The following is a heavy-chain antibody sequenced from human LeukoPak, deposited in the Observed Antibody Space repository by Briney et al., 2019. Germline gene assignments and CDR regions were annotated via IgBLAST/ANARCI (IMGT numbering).Heavy chain of an antibody. D-gene: IGHD2-8*01. CDR1: GFSVGGNY. CDR3: ARDRRRLRGQNGDGDAFDI. J-gene: IGHJ3*02. CDR2: FYIDGRA. V-gene: IGHV3-53*01. Sequence: GGSMRLSCTAYGFSVGGNYISWVRQAPGKGLEWVSIFYIDGRAFHAASVKGRFTMSRDISKNSVDLQMNSLRAEDTAVYFCARDRRRLRGQNGDGDAFDIWGQGTRVTVSS.